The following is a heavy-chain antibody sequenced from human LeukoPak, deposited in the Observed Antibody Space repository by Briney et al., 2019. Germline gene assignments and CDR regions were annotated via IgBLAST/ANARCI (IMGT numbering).Heavy chain of an antibody. CDR3: ATRPPPYGDFYLDF. J-gene: IGHJ4*02. Sequence: GVSLRLSCAASGFTFSDAWMSWVRQAPGKGREGVGRIKSRTYGGTTDYATPVNGRLTISRDDSKSTLYLQMNSLKSEDTDVYFCATRPPPYGDFYLDFWGQGALVTISS. V-gene: IGHV3-15*01. CDR1: GFTFSDAW. D-gene: IGHD4-17*01. CDR2: IKSRTYGGTT.